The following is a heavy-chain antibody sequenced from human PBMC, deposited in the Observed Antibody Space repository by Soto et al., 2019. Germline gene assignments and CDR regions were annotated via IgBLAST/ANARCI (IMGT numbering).Heavy chain of an antibody. J-gene: IGHJ6*02. CDR3: ARDKVWPKWIQEDYYYYGMDV. CDR1: GFTFSSYS. Sequence: PGGSLRLSCAASGFTFSSYSMNWVRQAPGKGLEWVSSISSSSSYIYYADSVKGRFTISRDNAKNSLYLQMNSLRAEDTAVYYCARDKVWPKWIQEDYYYYGMDVWGQGTTVTVSS. CDR2: ISSSSSYI. V-gene: IGHV3-21*01. D-gene: IGHD5-18*01.